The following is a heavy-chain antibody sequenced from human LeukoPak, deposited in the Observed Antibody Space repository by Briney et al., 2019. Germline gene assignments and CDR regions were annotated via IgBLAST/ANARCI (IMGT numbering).Heavy chain of an antibody. CDR3: ATHGSAHYYMDV. CDR2: ISGGGGST. J-gene: IGHJ6*03. Sequence: PGGSLRLSCAASGFTFSSYGMSWVRQAPGKGLEWVSAISGGGGSTYYADSVKGRFTISRDNSKNTLYLQMNSLRAEDTAVYYCATHGSAHYYMDVWGKGTTVTISS. D-gene: IGHD2-2*03. V-gene: IGHV3-23*01. CDR1: GFTFSSYG.